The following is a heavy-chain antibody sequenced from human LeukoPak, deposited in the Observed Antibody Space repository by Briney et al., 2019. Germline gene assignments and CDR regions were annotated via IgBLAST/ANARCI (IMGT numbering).Heavy chain of an antibody. J-gene: IGHJ5*02. D-gene: IGHD1-7*01. CDR1: GGSISSYY. CDR3: ARVSSVGNYGNWFDP. V-gene: IGHV4-59*01. CDR2: IYYSGST. Sequence: SETLSLTCTVSGGSISSYYWSWIRQPPGKGLEWIGYIYYSGSTNYNPSLKSRVTISVDTSKNQFSLKLSSVTAADTAVYYCARVSSVGNYGNWFDPWGQGTLVTVSS.